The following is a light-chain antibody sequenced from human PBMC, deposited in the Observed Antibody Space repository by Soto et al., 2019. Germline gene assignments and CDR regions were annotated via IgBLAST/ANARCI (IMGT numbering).Light chain of an antibody. J-gene: IGKJ5*01. Sequence: DIQMTQSPSSLSVSVGDRVTITCRASQTISNYVNGYQQKPGKAPKLLVFGTSSLQSGVPSRFIGSASGTYFTLTISSLQPEDFATYYSQQPYITPITFGQGTRMEIK. CDR1: QTISNY. CDR2: GTS. CDR3: QQPYITPIT. V-gene: IGKV1-39*01.